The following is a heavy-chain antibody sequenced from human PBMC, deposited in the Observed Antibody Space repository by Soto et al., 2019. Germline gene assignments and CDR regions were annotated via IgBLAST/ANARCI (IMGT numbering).Heavy chain of an antibody. J-gene: IGHJ6*02. CDR3: AKAVVVGYYYGMDV. Sequence: EVQLVESGGVVVQPGGSLRLSCAASGFTFDDYTMRWVRQAPGKGLEWVSLISWDGGSTYYADSVKGRFTISRANSKNSLYLQMNSLRTEDTALYYCAKAVVVGYYYGMDVWGQGTTVTVSS. CDR2: ISWDGGST. CDR1: GFTFDDYT. V-gene: IGHV3-43*01. D-gene: IGHD2-15*01.